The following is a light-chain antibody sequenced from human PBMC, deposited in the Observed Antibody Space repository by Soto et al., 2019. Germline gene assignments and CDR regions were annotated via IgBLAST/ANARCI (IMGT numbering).Light chain of an antibody. V-gene: IGLV2-14*01. CDR2: DVI. CDR3: SSYTRSSISV. Sequence: QSALTQPASVSGSPGQSITISCTGTSSDVGGYDYVSWYQQHPGKAPTLLIYDVINRPSGVSFRFSGSKSGNTASLTISGLKAEDEAEYYCSSYTRSSISVFGTGTKLTVL. CDR1: SSDVGGYDY. J-gene: IGLJ1*01.